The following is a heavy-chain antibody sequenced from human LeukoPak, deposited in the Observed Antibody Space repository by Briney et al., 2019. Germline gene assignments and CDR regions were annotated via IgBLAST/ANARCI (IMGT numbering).Heavy chain of an antibody. Sequence: GASVKVSCKASGYTFTGYYMHWARQAPGQGLEWMGWINPNSGGTNYAQKFQGRVTMTRDTSISTAYMELSRLRSDDTAVYYCARDRTIFGVVTNYMDVWGKGTTVTVSS. CDR3: ARDRTIFGVVTNYMDV. J-gene: IGHJ6*03. V-gene: IGHV1-2*02. CDR1: GYTFTGYY. D-gene: IGHD3-3*01. CDR2: INPNSGGT.